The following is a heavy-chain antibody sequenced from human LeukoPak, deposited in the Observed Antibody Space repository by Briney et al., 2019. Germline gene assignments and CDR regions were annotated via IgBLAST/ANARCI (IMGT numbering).Heavy chain of an antibody. V-gene: IGHV3-23*01. J-gene: IGHJ6*04. D-gene: IGHD2-15*01. Sequence: PGGSLRLSCAASGFTFSTYAMNWVRQAPGKGLEWVSAISANGAGTYYADSVKGRFTISRDTSQNTLCLQMNSLRAEDTAVYYCAKDLRSNIVVVSGYFHYGMDVWSEGTTVTVSS. CDR3: AKDLRSNIVVVSGYFHYGMDV. CDR1: GFTFSTYA. CDR2: ISANGAGT.